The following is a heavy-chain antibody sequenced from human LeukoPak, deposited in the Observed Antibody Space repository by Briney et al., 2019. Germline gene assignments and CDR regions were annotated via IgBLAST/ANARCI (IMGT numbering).Heavy chain of an antibody. V-gene: IGHV1-18*01. J-gene: IGHJ6*02. Sequence: ASVKVSCKASGYTFTSYGISWVRQDPGQGLEWMGWISAYNGNTNYAQKLQGRVTMTTDTSTSTAYMELRSLRSDDTAVYYCARGAYYDFWSGYYGLYGMDVWGQGTTVTVSS. CDR3: ARGAYYDFWSGYYGLYGMDV. CDR2: ISAYNGNT. D-gene: IGHD3-3*01. CDR1: GYTFTSYG.